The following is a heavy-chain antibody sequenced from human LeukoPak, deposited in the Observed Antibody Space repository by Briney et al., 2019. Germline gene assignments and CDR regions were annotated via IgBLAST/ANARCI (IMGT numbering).Heavy chain of an antibody. Sequence: ASVKVSCKASGGTFSSYAISWVRQAPGQGLEWMGGMIPIFGTANYAQKFQGRVTITTDESTSTAYMELSSLRSEDTDVYYCARGVAAAAGFNWFDPWGQGTLVTVSS. CDR2: MIPIFGTA. V-gene: IGHV1-69*05. D-gene: IGHD6-13*01. CDR1: GGTFSSYA. CDR3: ARGVAAAAGFNWFDP. J-gene: IGHJ5*02.